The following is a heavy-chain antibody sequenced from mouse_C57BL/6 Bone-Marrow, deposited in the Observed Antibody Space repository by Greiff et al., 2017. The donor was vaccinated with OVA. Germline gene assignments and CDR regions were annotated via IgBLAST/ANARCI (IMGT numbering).Heavy chain of an antibody. CDR3: TRKDYYGSSPDY. Sequence: VQLQQSGTVLARPGASVKMSCKTSGYTFTSYWMHCVKQRPGQGLEWIGAIYPGNSDTSYNQKFKGKAKLTAVTSASTAYMELSSLTNEDSAVYYCTRKDYYGSSPDYWGQGTTLTVSS. V-gene: IGHV1-5*01. D-gene: IGHD1-1*01. CDR2: IYPGNSDT. J-gene: IGHJ2*01. CDR1: GYTFTSYW.